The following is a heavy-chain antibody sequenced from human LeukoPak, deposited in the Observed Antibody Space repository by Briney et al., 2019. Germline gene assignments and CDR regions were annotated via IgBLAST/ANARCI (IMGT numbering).Heavy chain of an antibody. J-gene: IGHJ4*02. CDR1: GFTFSSYG. D-gene: IGHD6-19*01. CDR3: AKVGFSGWYIETNYFDY. V-gene: IGHV3-30*18. CDR2: ISYDGSNK. Sequence: GGSLRLSCAASGFTFSSYGMHWVRQAPGKGLEWVAVISYDGSNKYYADSVKGRFTISRDNSKNTLYLQMNSLRAEDTAVYYCAKVGFSGWYIETNYFDYWGQGTLVTVSS.